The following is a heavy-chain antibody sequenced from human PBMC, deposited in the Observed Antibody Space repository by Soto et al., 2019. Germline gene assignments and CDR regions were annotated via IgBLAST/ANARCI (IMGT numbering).Heavy chain of an antibody. CDR1: GFTFRNYA. V-gene: IGHV3-23*01. CDR2: ISGSGGTT. Sequence: EVQLLESGGGLVQPGGSLRLSCAASGFTFRNYAMSWVRQAPGKGLEWVSSISGSGGTTYYADFVKGRFTISRDNSKNTLSLQMNSLRAEDTAVYYCAIRPFTFGGVIVILDGMDVWGQGTTITVSS. CDR3: AIRPFTFGGVIVILDGMDV. D-gene: IGHD3-16*02. J-gene: IGHJ6*02.